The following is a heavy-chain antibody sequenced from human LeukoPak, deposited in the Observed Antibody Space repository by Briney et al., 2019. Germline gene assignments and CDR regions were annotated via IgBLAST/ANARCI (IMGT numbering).Heavy chain of an antibody. Sequence: SETLSLTCTVSGGSISSSSYYWGWIRQPPGKGLEWIGSIYYSGSTYYNPSLKSRVTISVDTSKNQLSLKLSSVTAADAAVYYCARHEVVAALTVYYYYGMDVWGQGTTVTVSS. CDR3: ARHEVVAALTVYYYYGMDV. CDR2: IYYSGST. CDR1: GGSISSSSYY. D-gene: IGHD2-15*01. J-gene: IGHJ6*02. V-gene: IGHV4-39*01.